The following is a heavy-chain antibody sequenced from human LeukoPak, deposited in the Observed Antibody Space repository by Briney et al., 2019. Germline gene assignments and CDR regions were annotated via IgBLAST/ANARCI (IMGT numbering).Heavy chain of an antibody. V-gene: IGHV1-69*13. J-gene: IGHJ6*02. Sequence: ASVKVSCKASGGTFSSYAISWVRQAPGQGLEWMGGIIPIFGTANYAQKFQGRVTITADESTSTAYMELSSLRSEDTAVYYCARDLSNDGPIHYYYGMDVWGQGTTVTVSS. CDR3: ARDLSNDGPIHYYYGMDV. D-gene: IGHD1-1*01. CDR2: IIPIFGTA. CDR1: GGTFSSYA.